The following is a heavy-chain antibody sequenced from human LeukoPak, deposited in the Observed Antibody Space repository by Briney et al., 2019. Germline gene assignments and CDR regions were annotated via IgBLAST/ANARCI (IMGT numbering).Heavy chain of an antibody. CDR2: ISGSGGST. Sequence: PGGSLRLSCAASGFTFSSYAMSWVRQAPGKGLEWVSAISGSGGSTYYADSVKGRFTISRDNSKNTLYLQMNSLRAEDTAVYYCAKVEGATRYYYYGMDVWGQGTTVTVSS. CDR1: GFTFSSYA. J-gene: IGHJ6*02. CDR3: AKVEGATRYYYYGMDV. D-gene: IGHD1-26*01. V-gene: IGHV3-23*01.